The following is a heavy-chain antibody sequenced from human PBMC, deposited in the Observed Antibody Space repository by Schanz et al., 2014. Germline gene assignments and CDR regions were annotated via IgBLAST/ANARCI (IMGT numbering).Heavy chain of an antibody. CDR2: VYTSGST. CDR1: GGSISSGSYY. D-gene: IGHD4-17*01. CDR3: ARDRGHGDLPGDI. Sequence: QVQLQESGPGLVKPSQTLSLTCSVSGGSISSGSYYWNWIRQPAGKGLEWIGRVYTSGSTNYNPSLKSRATISVDNSKNQFSLNLSSATAADTAVYYCARDRGHGDLPGDIWGQGTMVTVSS. V-gene: IGHV4-61*02. J-gene: IGHJ3*02.